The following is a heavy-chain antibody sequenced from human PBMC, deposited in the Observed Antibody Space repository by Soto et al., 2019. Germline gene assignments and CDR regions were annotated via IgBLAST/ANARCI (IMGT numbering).Heavy chain of an antibody. CDR1: GYTFSSYT. Sequence: QVQLLQSGTEVKKPGSSVKVSCKASGYTFSSYTLAWVRQVPGQGLEWMGGILPIFDTTRYAQKFHDRVTFTADKDTNTGDMELTGLRSEAPAVYYCAREGARTSCIGDSCHELYTWLDPWGQGTLVTVSS. CDR2: ILPIFDTT. CDR3: AREGARTSCIGDSCHELYTWLDP. V-gene: IGHV1-69*06. D-gene: IGHD2-15*01. J-gene: IGHJ5*02.